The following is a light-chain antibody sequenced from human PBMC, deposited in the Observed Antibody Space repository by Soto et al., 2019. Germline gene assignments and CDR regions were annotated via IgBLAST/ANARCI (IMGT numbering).Light chain of an antibody. J-gene: IGKJ1*01. CDR3: HHYGRSLWT. V-gene: IGKV3-20*01. CDR1: QTVDSNY. CDR2: GAS. Sequence: EIVLAQSTGTLSLSPGERATLSCRASQTVDSNYLAWYQQRPGQAPRLLIYGASTRAAGVPDRFSGSGSGTDFTLTISRLEPEDSGMYYCHHYGRSLWTFGQGTKAEI.